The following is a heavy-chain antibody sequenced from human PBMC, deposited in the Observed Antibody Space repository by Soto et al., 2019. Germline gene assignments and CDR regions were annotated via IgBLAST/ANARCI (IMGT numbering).Heavy chain of an antibody. Sequence: QVQLQQWGAGLLKPSETLSLTCAVYGGSFSAYYWSCIRQSPGKGLEWIGEIHHSGSTNYKPSLKRRVTISVDTSKNQFSLELRSVTAADTAVYYCASYGSGSYYNGYYFDYWGKGTLVTVSS. CDR1: GGSFSAYY. V-gene: IGHV4-34*01. CDR3: ASYGSGSYYNGYYFDY. D-gene: IGHD3-10*01. J-gene: IGHJ4*02. CDR2: IHHSGST.